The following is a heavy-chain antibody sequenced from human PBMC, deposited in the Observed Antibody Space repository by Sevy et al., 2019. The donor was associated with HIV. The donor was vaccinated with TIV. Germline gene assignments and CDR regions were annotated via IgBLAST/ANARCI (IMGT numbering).Heavy chain of an antibody. V-gene: IGHV4-4*07. CDR3: ARAWGTGDFDL. Sequence: SETLSLTCSVSGASISSFYWSWIRQSAGKGLEWIGRIYSSGSTNYNPSLKSRVTMSVDTSENQLSLKLNSVTAADTAVYFCARAWGTGDFDLWGRGTLVTVSS. CDR1: GASISSFY. J-gene: IGHJ2*01. CDR2: IYSSGST. D-gene: IGHD3-16*01.